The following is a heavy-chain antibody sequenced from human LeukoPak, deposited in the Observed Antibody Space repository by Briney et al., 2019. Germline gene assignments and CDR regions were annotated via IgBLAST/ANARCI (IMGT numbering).Heavy chain of an antibody. D-gene: IGHD5-18*01. CDR3: ARHSYASYFDY. Sequence: APVKVSCKASGGTFGSYAISWGRQGPGEGREWMGRIIPILGIANYAQKFQGRVTITADKSTSTAYMELSSLRSEDTAVYFCARHSYASYFDYWGQGTLVTVSS. CDR2: IIPILGIA. CDR1: GGTFGSYA. J-gene: IGHJ4*02. V-gene: IGHV1-69*04.